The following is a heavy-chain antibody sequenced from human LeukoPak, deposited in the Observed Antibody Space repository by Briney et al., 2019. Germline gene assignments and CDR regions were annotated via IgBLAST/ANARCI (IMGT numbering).Heavy chain of an antibody. CDR1: GDSVSDNSAA. Sequence: SQTLSLTCAISGDSVSDNSAAWNWIRQPPSRGLEWLGRTYYRSKWYYGYAVSVKSRITINPDTSKNQVSLQLNSVTPEDTAVYYCAGEIEWLANAFDIWGQGTVVTVSS. J-gene: IGHJ3*02. CDR3: AGEIEWLANAFDI. D-gene: IGHD6-19*01. CDR2: TYYRSKWYY. V-gene: IGHV6-1*01.